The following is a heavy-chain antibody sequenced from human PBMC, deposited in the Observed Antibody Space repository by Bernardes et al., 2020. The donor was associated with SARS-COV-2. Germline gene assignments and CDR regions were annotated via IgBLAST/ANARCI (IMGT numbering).Heavy chain of an antibody. D-gene: IGHD1-26*01. CDR2: FDPEDGET. V-gene: IGHV1-24*01. CDR1: GYTLTALS. CDR3: ATSSSGSYYYYYMDV. Sequence: ASVKVSCKVSGYTLTALSMHWVRQAPGKGLEWMGGFDPEDGETIYAQKFQGRVTMTEDTSTDTAYMELSSLRSEDTAVYYCATSSSGSYYYYYMDVWGKGTTVTGSS. J-gene: IGHJ6*03.